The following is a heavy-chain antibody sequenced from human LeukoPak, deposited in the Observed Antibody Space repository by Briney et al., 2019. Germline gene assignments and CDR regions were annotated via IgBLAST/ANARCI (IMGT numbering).Heavy chain of an antibody. D-gene: IGHD3-16*01. CDR2: INNDGGVT. J-gene: IGHJ4*02. Sequence: PGGSLRLSXAASGFTFSSHWMHWVRQAPGKGLVWVSFINNDGGVTSYADSVKGRFAISRDNAKNTLYLQMNSLRVEDTAMYYCARGGQGAVDYWGPGTLVTVSS. V-gene: IGHV3-74*01. CDR1: GFTFSSHW. CDR3: ARGGQGAVDY.